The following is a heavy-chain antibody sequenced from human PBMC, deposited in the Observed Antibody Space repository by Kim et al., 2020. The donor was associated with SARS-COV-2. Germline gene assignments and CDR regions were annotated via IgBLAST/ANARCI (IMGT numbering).Heavy chain of an antibody. CDR2: ISAYNGNT. V-gene: IGHV1-18*01. CDR3: ARGGDTMIVVDPYFDY. D-gene: IGHD3-22*01. CDR1: GYTFTSYG. J-gene: IGHJ4*02. Sequence: ASVKVSCKASGYTFTSYGISWVRQAPGQGLEWMGWISAYNGNTNYAQNLQGRVTMTTYTSTSTAYMELRCLRSDDTAVYYCARGGDTMIVVDPYFDYWGQGTLVTVSS.